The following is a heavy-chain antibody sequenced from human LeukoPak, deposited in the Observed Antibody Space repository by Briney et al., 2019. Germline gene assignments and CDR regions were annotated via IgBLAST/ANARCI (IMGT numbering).Heavy chain of an antibody. J-gene: IGHJ4*02. CDR2: INPNRGDT. Sequence: ASVKVSCTASGYTLTGSYIHWVRQAPGQGLEWMGWINPNRGDTNYAQKFEGRVTMTRDTSISTAYMELSSLRSDDTAVYYCARGFSMIEDYWGQGTLVTVSS. CDR3: ARGFSMIEDY. CDR1: GYTLTGSY. V-gene: IGHV1-2*02. D-gene: IGHD3-22*01.